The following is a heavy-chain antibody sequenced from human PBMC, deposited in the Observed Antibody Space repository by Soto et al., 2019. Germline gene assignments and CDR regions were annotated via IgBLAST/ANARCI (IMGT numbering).Heavy chain of an antibody. V-gene: IGHV1-2*02. CDR1: GYTFTGYY. Sequence: ASLKVSCKASGYTFTGYYMHWLRQAPGQGLEWMGWINPHSGGTNYAQKFQGRDTTTRDTSISTDYMELSRLRPDDTDVYYCAAERPSEPAYYYGMDGWGQGTTVTVAS. CDR3: AAERPSEPAYYYGMDG. J-gene: IGHJ6*02. D-gene: IGHD1-26*01. CDR2: INPHSGGT.